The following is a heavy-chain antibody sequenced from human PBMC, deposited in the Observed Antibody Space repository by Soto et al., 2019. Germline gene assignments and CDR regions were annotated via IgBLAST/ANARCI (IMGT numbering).Heavy chain of an antibody. V-gene: IGHV3-23*01. CDR2: ISGSGGST. J-gene: IGHJ4*02. CDR1: GFTFSSYA. Sequence: GGSLRLSCAASGFTFSSYAMSWVRQAPGKGLEWVSAISGSGGSTYYADSVKGRFTISRDNSKNALYLQTNSLRAEDTAVYYCATTYYYDSSGYYYPYYFDYWGQGTLVTVSS. D-gene: IGHD3-22*01. CDR3: ATTYYYDSSGYYYPYYFDY.